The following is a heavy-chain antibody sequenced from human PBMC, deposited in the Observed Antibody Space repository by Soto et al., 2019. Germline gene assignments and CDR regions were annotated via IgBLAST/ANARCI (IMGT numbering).Heavy chain of an antibody. CDR3: ARDLCSGGSCYRRAHNWFDP. CDR2: IIPIFGTA. D-gene: IGHD2-15*01. CDR1: GGTFSSYA. Sequence: SVKVSCKASGGTFSSYAISWVRQAPGQGLEWMGGIIPIFGTANYAQKFQGRVTITADESTSTAYMELSSLRSEDTAVHYCARDLCSGGSCYRRAHNWFDPWGQGTLVTVSS. J-gene: IGHJ5*02. V-gene: IGHV1-69*13.